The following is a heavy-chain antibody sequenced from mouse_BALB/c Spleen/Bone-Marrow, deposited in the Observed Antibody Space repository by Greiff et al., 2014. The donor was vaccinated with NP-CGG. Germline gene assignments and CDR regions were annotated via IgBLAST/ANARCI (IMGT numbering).Heavy chain of an antibody. J-gene: IGHJ3*01. CDR3: ARPTSY. V-gene: IGHV14-3*02. D-gene: IGHD1-1*01. CDR1: GFNIKDTN. CDR2: LDPANGNT. Sequence: VQVVESGSELVKPGASVTLSCTASGFNIKDTNMHWVKQRPEQGLEWIGRLDPANGNTKYDTQFQGKATITVDTSSNTAYLQLSSLTSEDTAVYYCARPTSYWDQGTLVTVST.